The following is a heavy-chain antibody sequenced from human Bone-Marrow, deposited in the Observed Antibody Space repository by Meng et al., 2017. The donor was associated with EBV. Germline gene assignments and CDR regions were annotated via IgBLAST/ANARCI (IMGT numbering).Heavy chain of an antibody. D-gene: IGHD3-16*02. Sequence: EVQLLESGGGLVQPGGSLRLSCAASGFPFSSYAMSWVRQAPGKGLEWVSAVSGSGSSTHYADSVKGRFTISRDNSKNTLYLQMTSLRAEDTAVYYCAQGPWGYQCDYWGQGTLVTVSS. CDR3: AQGPWGYQCDY. CDR1: GFPFSSYA. V-gene: IGHV3-23*01. CDR2: VSGSGSST. J-gene: IGHJ4*02.